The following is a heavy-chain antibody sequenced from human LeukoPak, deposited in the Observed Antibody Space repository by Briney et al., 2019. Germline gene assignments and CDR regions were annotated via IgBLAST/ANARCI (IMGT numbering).Heavy chain of an antibody. CDR2: INPSGGST. D-gene: IGHD6-13*01. CDR1: GYTFTSYY. V-gene: IGHV1-46*01. CDR3: AKILGEQQLVSGAFDI. Sequence: GASVKVSCKASGYTFTSYYMHWVRQAPGQGLEWMGIINPSGGSTSYAQKFQGRVTMTRDMSTSTVYMELSSLRAEDTAVYYCAKILGEQQLVSGAFDIWGQGTMVTVSS. J-gene: IGHJ3*02.